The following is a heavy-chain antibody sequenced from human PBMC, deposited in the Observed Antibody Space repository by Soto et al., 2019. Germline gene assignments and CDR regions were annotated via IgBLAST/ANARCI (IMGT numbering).Heavy chain of an antibody. Sequence: QVQLVQSGAEVKKPGSSVKVSCTASGGTFSSYYINWVRQAPGQGLEWMGEIIPIFGTANYAQKVQGRVTITADESTSTAYMELSSLRSEDTAVYYCARDGGRHSGGIDYWGQGTLVTVSS. CDR1: GGTFSSYY. CDR3: ARDGGRHSGGIDY. V-gene: IGHV1-69*01. CDR2: IIPIFGTA. J-gene: IGHJ4*02. D-gene: IGHD1-26*01.